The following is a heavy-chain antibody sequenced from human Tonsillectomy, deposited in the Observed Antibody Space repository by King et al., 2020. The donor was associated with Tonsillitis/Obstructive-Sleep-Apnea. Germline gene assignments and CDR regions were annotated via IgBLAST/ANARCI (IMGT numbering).Heavy chain of an antibody. V-gene: IGHV1-69*10. Sequence: QLVQSGAEVKKPGSSVKVSCKASGGTFSSYAISWVRQAPGQGLEWMGGIIPILGIANYAQKFQGRVTITADKSTSTAYMELSSLRSEDTAVYYCARDGGDCSRTSCPRPPLDYWGQGTLVTVSS. CDR2: IIPILGIA. CDR3: ARDGGDCSRTSCPRPPLDY. D-gene: IGHD2-2*01. J-gene: IGHJ4*02. CDR1: GGTFSSYA.